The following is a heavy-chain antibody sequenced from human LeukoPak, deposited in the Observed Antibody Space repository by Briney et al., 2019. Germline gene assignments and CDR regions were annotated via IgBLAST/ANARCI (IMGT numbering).Heavy chain of an antibody. V-gene: IGHV4-39*01. CDR2: NYCSRST. J-gene: IGHJ6*03. Sequence: SETLSLTCTVSGGSISSSSYYWGWLRQPPGKGLEWIGSNYCSRSTYYNPSLKSRVTISVDTSKNQFYLKLSSVTAADTAVYYWARVLAYTAPDCYFHHMDVGGKGTRVTISS. D-gene: IGHD1-14*01. CDR1: GGSISSSSYY. CDR3: ARVLAYTAPDCYFHHMDV.